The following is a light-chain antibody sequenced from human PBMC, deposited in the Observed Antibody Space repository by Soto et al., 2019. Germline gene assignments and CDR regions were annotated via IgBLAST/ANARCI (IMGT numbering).Light chain of an antibody. Sequence: DIQMTQSPSSLSASVGDRVTITCQASQDISNYLNWYQQKPGKAPKLLIYDASNLETGVPSRFSGSGSGTDFTYTISSLQPEDIATSYCQQYDNLPPFTFGSGTKVDIK. V-gene: IGKV1-33*01. CDR2: DAS. J-gene: IGKJ3*01. CDR1: QDISNY. CDR3: QQYDNLPPFT.